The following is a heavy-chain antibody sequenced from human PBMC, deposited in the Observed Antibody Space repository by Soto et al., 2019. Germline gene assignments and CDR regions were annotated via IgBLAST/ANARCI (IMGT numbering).Heavy chain of an antibody. CDR3: ASKCCSSTRDYYYYYGMDV. Sequence: SVKVSCKASGGTFSSYAISWVRQAPGQGLEWMGGIIPIFGTANYAQKFQGRVTITADKSTSTAYMELSSLRSEDTAVYYCASKCCSSTRDYYYYYGMDVWGQGTTVTV. CDR2: IIPIFGTA. CDR1: GGTFSSYA. D-gene: IGHD2-2*01. V-gene: IGHV1-69*06. J-gene: IGHJ6*02.